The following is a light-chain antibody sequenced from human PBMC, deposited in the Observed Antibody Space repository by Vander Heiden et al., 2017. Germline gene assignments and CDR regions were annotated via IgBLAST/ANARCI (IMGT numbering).Light chain of an antibody. CDR1: SSDVGRYNY. V-gene: IGLV2-14*01. CDR3: SSYTPSSTLEV. CDR2: EVN. Sequence: QSALTQPASVSGSPGQSITIACTGTSSDVGRYNYVSWYQQYRGKVPKLIIYEVNNRPSGVSNRFSGSKSGNTASLTIAGLQSEDEANYYCSSYTPSSTLEVFGRGTMVSAL. J-gene: IGLJ1*01.